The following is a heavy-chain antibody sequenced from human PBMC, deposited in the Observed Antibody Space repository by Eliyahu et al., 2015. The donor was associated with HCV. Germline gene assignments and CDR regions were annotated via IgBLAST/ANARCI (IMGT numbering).Heavy chain of an antibody. CDR2: IKXKTDGGTT. D-gene: IGHD3-10*01. CDR1: GFTFSXAW. CDR3: TTGAPGGFDYYLDV. Sequence: EVQLVESGGGLVKPGGSLXXSXXASGFTFSXAWMSWVRQAPGKGLEWIGRIKXKTDGGTTDYASPVKGRFTISRDDSKSTLYLQMNSLKTEDTAVYYCTTGAPGGFDYYLDVWGQGTTVTVSS. J-gene: IGHJ6*03. V-gene: IGHV3-15*01.